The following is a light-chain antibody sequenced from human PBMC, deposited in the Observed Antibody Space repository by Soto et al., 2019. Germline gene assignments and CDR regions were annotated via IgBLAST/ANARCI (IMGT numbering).Light chain of an antibody. CDR2: GAS. CDR1: QSVSSSY. CDR3: QQFSSYPLT. Sequence: EIVLTQSPGTLSLAPGDRATRSCRARQSVSSSYLAWYQQKPGQAPRLLIYGASSRATGIPDRFSGSGSGTDFTLTISRLEPEDFAVYYCQQFSSYPLTFGGGTKVDI. J-gene: IGKJ4*01. V-gene: IGKV3-20*01.